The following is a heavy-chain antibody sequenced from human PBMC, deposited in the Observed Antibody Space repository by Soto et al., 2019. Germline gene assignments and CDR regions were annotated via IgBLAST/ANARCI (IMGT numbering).Heavy chain of an antibody. CDR1: GGSFSGYY. CDR3: ARGVGLLWFGKLLTDVFDI. V-gene: IGHV4-34*01. Sequence: QVQLQQWGAGRLKPSETLSLTCAVYGGSFSGYYWSWIRQSPGKGLEWIGEINHSVSTNYNPSLKSRIIISIDSSEGQFSIQMYAMTAADTAVYYCARGVGLLWFGKLLTDVFDIWGKGTLVTVSS. CDR2: INHSVST. D-gene: IGHD3-10*01. J-gene: IGHJ3*02.